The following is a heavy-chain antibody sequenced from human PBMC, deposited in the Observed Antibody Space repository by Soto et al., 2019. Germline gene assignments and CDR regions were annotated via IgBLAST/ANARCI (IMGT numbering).Heavy chain of an antibody. D-gene: IGHD6-19*01. CDR1: GFSLSTSGMC. Sequence: SGPTLVNPTQTLTLTCTFSGFSLSTSGMCVSWIRQPPGKALEWLALIDWDDDKYYSTSLKTRLTISKDTSKNQVVLTMTNMDPVDTATYYCARMTAIAVAANYYSYYGMDVWGQGTTVTVS. CDR3: ARMTAIAVAANYYSYYGMDV. J-gene: IGHJ6*02. V-gene: IGHV2-70*01. CDR2: IDWDDDK.